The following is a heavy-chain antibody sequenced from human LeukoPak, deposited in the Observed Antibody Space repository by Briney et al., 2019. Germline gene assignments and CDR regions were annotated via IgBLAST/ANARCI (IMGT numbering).Heavy chain of an antibody. V-gene: IGHV3-30-3*01. J-gene: IGHJ3*02. CDR1: GFTFSSYA. CDR3: ARGRFGELYDAFDI. CDR2: ISYDGSNK. D-gene: IGHD3-10*01. Sequence: GRSLRLSCAASGFTFSSYAMHWVRQAPGKGLEWVAVISYDGSNKYYADSVKGRFTISRDNSKNTLYLQMNSLRAEDTAMYYCARGRFGELYDAFDIWGQGTMVTVSS.